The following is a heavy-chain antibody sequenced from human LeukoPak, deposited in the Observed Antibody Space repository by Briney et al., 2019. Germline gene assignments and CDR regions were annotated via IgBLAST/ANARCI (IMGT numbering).Heavy chain of an antibody. Sequence: GASVKVSCKASGGTFSSYAISWVRQAPGQGLEWMGWINPNSGGTNYAQKFQGRVTMTRDTSISTAYMELSRLRSDDTAVYYCARESLSYYDSSGGVFDYWGQGTLVTVSS. CDR2: INPNSGGT. V-gene: IGHV1-2*02. J-gene: IGHJ4*02. D-gene: IGHD3-22*01. CDR3: ARESLSYYDSSGGVFDY. CDR1: GGTFSSYA.